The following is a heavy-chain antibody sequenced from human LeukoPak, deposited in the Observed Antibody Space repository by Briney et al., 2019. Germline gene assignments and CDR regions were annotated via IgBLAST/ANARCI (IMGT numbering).Heavy chain of an antibody. Sequence: SETLSLTCTVSGGSISSSSYYWGWIRQPPGKGLEWIGSIYYSGSTYHNPSLKSRVTISVDTSKNQFSLKLSSVTAADTAVYYCARHERHGDYYFDYWGQGTLVTVSS. CDR2: IYYSGST. CDR3: ARHERHGDYYFDY. J-gene: IGHJ4*02. CDR1: GGSISSSSYY. V-gene: IGHV4-39*01. D-gene: IGHD4-17*01.